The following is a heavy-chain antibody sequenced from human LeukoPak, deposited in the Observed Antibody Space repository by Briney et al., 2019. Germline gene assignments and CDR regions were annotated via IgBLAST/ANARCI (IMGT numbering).Heavy chain of an antibody. Sequence: GGSLRLSCAASGFTFNNYAMDWVRQAPGKGLGWVSAISASGDNKNYADSVRGRFTIFRDNSKNTVYLQMNSLRVDDTAVYYCAKVADTAMVLTGNFHYWGQGTLVTVSS. CDR2: ISASGDNK. D-gene: IGHD5-18*01. J-gene: IGHJ4*02. V-gene: IGHV3-23*01. CDR1: GFTFNNYA. CDR3: AKVADTAMVLTGNFHY.